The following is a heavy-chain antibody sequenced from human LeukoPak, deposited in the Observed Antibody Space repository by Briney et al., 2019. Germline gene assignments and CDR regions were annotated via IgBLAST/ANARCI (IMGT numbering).Heavy chain of an antibody. CDR1: GFTFRSAW. V-gene: IGHV3-15*01. Sequence: GGSLRLSCAASGFTFRSAWMNWVRQAPGKGLEWVGRIQSNIDGGTTDYAAPVKGRFTISRDNSKNTLYLQMNSLKMEDTAVYYCTTDGRSGWLQNLQHWGQGTLVTVSS. CDR3: TTDGRSGWLQNLQH. J-gene: IGHJ1*01. CDR2: IQSNIDGGTT. D-gene: IGHD6-19*01.